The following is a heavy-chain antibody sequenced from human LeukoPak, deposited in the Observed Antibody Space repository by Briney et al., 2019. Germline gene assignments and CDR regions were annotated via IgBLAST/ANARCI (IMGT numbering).Heavy chain of an antibody. V-gene: IGHV1-69*05. CDR1: GDTFNNYA. J-gene: IGHJ6*03. Sequence: SVKVSCKASGDTFNNYAFNWVRHAPEQGPEWMGGTIPIFGTVKAAQKFQGRVTITTDESTSTSYMELSSLTSEDTAVYFCARGGRPLGYFYMDVWGKGTTVIVSS. CDR3: ARGGRPLGYFYMDV. CDR2: TIPIFGTV.